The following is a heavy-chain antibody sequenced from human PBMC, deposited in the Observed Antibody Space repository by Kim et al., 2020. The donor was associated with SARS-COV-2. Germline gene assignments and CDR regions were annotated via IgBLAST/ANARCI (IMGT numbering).Heavy chain of an antibody. CDR3: ARAPLNIAAAEIWYFDL. V-gene: IGHV3-48*03. Sequence: GGSLRLSCAASGFTFSSYEMNWVRQAPGKGLEWVSYISSSGSTIYYADSVKGRFTISRDNAKNSLYLQMNSLRAEDTAVYYCARAPLNIAAAEIWYFDLWGRGTLVTVSS. J-gene: IGHJ2*01. CDR1: GFTFSSYE. D-gene: IGHD6-13*01. CDR2: ISSSGSTI.